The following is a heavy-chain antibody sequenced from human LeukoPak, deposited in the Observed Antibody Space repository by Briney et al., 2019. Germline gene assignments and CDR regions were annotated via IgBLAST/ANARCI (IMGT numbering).Heavy chain of an antibody. Sequence: GGSLRLSCAASGFTFNNYGMHWVRQAPGKGLEWVAVISYDGTSKYYGDSVRGRFTISRDDSKNMLYLQVISLRAEDTAVYYCAKDGGSGWSGLGFDYWGQGTLVTVSS. CDR3: AKDGGSGWSGLGFDY. CDR1: GFTFNNYG. J-gene: IGHJ4*02. CDR2: ISYDGTSK. V-gene: IGHV3-30*18. D-gene: IGHD6-19*01.